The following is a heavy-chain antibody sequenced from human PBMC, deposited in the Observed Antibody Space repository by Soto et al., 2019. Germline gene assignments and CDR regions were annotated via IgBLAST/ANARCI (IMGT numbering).Heavy chain of an antibody. J-gene: IGHJ4*02. CDR3: ARDLGYSYGRCLDY. D-gene: IGHD5-18*01. V-gene: IGHV3-21*01. CDR1: GFTFSGYS. Sequence: EVQLVESGGGLVKPGGSLRLSCAASGFTFSGYSMNWVRQAPGKGLEWVSSLSGSSNHVYYADSVKGRFTISRDNAKNSLYLQMNDLTAEDTAVYYCARDLGYSYGRCLDYWGQGTLVTVSS. CDR2: LSGSSNHV.